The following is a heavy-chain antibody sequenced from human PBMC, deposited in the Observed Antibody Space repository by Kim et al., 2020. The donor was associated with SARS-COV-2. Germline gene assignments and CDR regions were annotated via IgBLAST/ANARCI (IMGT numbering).Heavy chain of an antibody. V-gene: IGHV3-23*01. D-gene: IGHD2-2*03. J-gene: IGHJ4*02. Sequence: SVKGRFTISRDNSKNTLYLQMNSLRAEDTAVYYCAGLDIVVVPAAMTFDYWGQGTLVTVSS. CDR3: AGLDIVVVPAAMTFDY.